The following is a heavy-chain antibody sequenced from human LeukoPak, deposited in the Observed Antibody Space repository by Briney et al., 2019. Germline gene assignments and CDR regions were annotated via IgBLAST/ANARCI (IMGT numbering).Heavy chain of an antibody. J-gene: IGHJ4*02. CDR3: ARVRAYYDILTGRNNYYFDY. CDR1: GGTFSSYA. D-gene: IGHD3-9*01. Sequence: ASVKVSCKASGGTFSSYAISWVRQAPGQGLEWMGGIIPIFGTANYAQKFQGRVTITTDESTSTAYMELSSLRSEDTAVYYCARVRAYYDILTGRNNYYFDYWGQGTLDTVSS. V-gene: IGHV1-69*05. CDR2: IIPIFGTA.